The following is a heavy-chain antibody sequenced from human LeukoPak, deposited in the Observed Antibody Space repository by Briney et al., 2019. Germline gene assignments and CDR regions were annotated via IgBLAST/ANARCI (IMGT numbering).Heavy chain of an antibody. J-gene: IGHJ5*02. CDR1: GGSFSGYY. CDR3: ARGGRYAYYDFWSGYTNWFDP. CDR2: INHSGST. V-gene: IGHV4-34*01. Sequence: PSETLSLTCAVYGGSFSGYYWSWIRQPPGKGLEWIGEINHSGSTNYNPSLKSRVTISVDTSKNQFSLKLSSVTAADTAVYYCARGGRYAYYDFWSGYTNWFDPWGQGTLVTVSS. D-gene: IGHD3-3*01.